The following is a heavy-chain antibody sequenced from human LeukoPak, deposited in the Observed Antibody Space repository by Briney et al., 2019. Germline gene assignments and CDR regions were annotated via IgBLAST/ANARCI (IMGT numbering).Heavy chain of an antibody. D-gene: IGHD7-27*01. J-gene: IGHJ4*02. CDR3: ARATIGRYLNGVDY. V-gene: IGHV3-74*01. Sequence: GGSLRLSCAASGFTFSSYWMHWVRQAPGKGLVWVSRINSDGSSTSYADSVKGRFTISRDNAKNTLYLQMNSLRAEDTAVYYCARATIGRYLNGVDYWGQGTLVTVSS. CDR2: INSDGSST. CDR1: GFTFSSYW.